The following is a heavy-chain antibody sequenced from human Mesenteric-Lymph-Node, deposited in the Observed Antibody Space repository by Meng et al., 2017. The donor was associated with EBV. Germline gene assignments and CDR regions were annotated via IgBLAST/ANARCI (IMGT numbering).Heavy chain of an antibody. D-gene: IGHD5-24*01. CDR1: GGTFSRFA. Sequence: QVQAGQCRAEGKKAGSPVKVSCKASGGTFSRFAIHWVRLAPGQGLEWMAGIIPLFSTTNYAQNFQGRVTITADASTSTAYMEVSSLRSDDTAVYYCAISDGWDISWGQGTLVTVSS. J-gene: IGHJ5*02. CDR2: IIPLFSTT. V-gene: IGHV1-69*01. CDR3: AISDGWDIS.